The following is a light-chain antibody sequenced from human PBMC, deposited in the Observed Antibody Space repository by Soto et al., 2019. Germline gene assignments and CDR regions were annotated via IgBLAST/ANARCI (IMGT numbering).Light chain of an antibody. J-gene: IGKJ1*01. CDR2: GAS. V-gene: IGKV3-15*01. Sequence: EIVMTQSPATLSVSPGERATLSCRASQSISSDLAWYQQKPGQAPRLLIYGASTRATGIPARFSGSGSGTEFTLTISSLQSEDFAVYYCQQYVNWQWAVGQGTRVEIK. CDR1: QSISSD. CDR3: QQYVNWQWA.